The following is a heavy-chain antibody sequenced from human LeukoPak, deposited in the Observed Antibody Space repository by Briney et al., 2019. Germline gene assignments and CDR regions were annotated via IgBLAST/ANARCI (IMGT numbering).Heavy chain of an antibody. V-gene: IGHV4-39*07. J-gene: IGHJ4*02. Sequence: SQTLSLTCSVSGDSVSNSRVYWGWIRQTPGEGLEWIGSIYNNGRTYYKSSLESRVTISVDTLKNQFSLKLTSVTAADTAVYYCAREGASQDVRGFDYWGQGTQVTVSS. CDR1: GDSVSNSRVY. D-gene: IGHD3-10*02. CDR2: IYNNGRT. CDR3: AREGASQDVRGFDY.